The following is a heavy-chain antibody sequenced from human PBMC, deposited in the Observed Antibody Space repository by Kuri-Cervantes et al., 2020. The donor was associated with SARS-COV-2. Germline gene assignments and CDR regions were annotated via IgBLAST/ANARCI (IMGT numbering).Heavy chain of an antibody. CDR2: ISSSSSYI. CDR1: GFTFSSYS. CDR3: ARAGRWLQSTPFDY. Sequence: GESLKISCAASGFTFSSYSMSWVRQAPGKGLEWVSSISSSSSYIYYADSVKGRFTTSRDNAKNSLYLQMNSLRAEDTAVYYCARAGRWLQSTPFDYWGQGTLVTVSS. V-gene: IGHV3-21*01. D-gene: IGHD5-24*01. J-gene: IGHJ4*02.